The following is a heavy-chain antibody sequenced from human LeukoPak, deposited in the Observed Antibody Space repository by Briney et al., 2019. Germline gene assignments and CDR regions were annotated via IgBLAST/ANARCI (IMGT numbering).Heavy chain of an antibody. Sequence: ASVKVSCKASGGTFSSYAISWVRQAPGQGLEWMGGIIPIFGAANYAQKFQGRVTITTDESTSTAYMELSSLCSEDTAVYYCARARARLYYFDYWGQGTLVTVSS. CDR1: GGTFSSYA. CDR2: IIPIFGAA. J-gene: IGHJ4*02. V-gene: IGHV1-69*05. D-gene: IGHD6-6*01. CDR3: ARARARLYYFDY.